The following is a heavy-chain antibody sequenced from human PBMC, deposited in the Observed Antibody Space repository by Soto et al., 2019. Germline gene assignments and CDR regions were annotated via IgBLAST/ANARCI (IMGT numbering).Heavy chain of an antibody. CDR1: GGSISSYY. D-gene: IGHD3-22*01. CDR2: IYYSGST. V-gene: IGHV4-59*01. J-gene: IGHJ4*02. CDR3: SRETYYYDSSGYYQGSPIDY. Sequence: PSETLSLTCTVSGGSISSYYWSWIRQPPGKGLEWIGYIYYSGSTNYNPSLKSRVTISVDTSKNQFSLKLSSVTAADTAVYYCSRETYYYDSSGYYQGSPIDYWGQGTLVTVSS.